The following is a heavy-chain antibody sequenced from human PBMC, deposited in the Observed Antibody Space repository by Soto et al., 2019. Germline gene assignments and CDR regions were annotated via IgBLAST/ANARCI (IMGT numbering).Heavy chain of an antibody. V-gene: IGHV4-30-2*01. J-gene: IGHJ5*02. CDR2: IYHSGST. CDR3: ARVPDR. CDR1: GGSISSCGYS. Sequence: PSETLSLSCAVSGGSISSCGYSWSWIRQPPGKCLEWIGYIYHSGSTYYNPSLKSRVTISVDRSNNQFSLKLSSVTAADTAVYHCARVPDRWGQGTLVTVS. D-gene: IGHD2-2*01.